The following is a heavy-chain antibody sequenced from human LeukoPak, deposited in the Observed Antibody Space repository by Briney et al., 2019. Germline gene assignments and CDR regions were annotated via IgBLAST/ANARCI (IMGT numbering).Heavy chain of an antibody. CDR2: ISSSSSTI. J-gene: IGHJ4*02. D-gene: IGHD3-3*01. CDR1: GFTFSSYS. V-gene: IGHV3-48*01. Sequence: PGGSLRLSCAASGFTFSSYSMNWVRQAPGKGLEWVSYISSSSSTIYYADSVKGRFAISRDNAKNSLYLQMNSLRAEDTAVYYCARDALGLPLEWLAYANWGQGTLVTVSS. CDR3: ARDALGLPLEWLAYAN.